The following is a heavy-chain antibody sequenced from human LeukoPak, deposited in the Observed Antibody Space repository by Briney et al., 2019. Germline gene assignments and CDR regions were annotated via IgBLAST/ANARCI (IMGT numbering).Heavy chain of an antibody. D-gene: IGHD2-2*02. CDR2: IYHSGST. CDR3: ARSHRYCSSTSCYTEVVGTNYYYYMDV. J-gene: IGHJ6*03. CDR1: GGSGGSISSSNY. V-gene: IGHV4-4*02. Sequence: SETLSLTCAVSGGSGGSISSSNYWSWVRQPPGKGLEWIGEIYHSGSTNYNPSLKSRVTISVDTSKNQFSLKLSSVTAADTAVYYCARSHRYCSSTSCYTEVVGTNYYYYMDVWSKGTTVTVSS.